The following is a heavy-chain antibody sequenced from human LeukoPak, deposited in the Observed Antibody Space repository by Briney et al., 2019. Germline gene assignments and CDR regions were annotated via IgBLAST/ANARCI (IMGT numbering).Heavy chain of an antibody. V-gene: IGHV3-64*01. CDR2: ITYNGGRT. Sequence: GGPLRLSCAASGFTFSRFAMHWVRQAPGKGLEYVSTITYNGGRTYYANSVKGRFTISRDNSKNTLYLQMGSLRAEDMAVYYCARERYSGYDFDAFDMWGQGTMVTVSS. CDR3: ARERYSGYDFDAFDM. J-gene: IGHJ3*02. D-gene: IGHD5-12*01. CDR1: GFTFSRFA.